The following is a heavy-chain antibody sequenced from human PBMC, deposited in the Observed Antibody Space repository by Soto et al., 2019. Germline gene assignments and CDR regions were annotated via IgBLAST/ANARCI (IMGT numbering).Heavy chain of an antibody. CDR3: ASRPPYYYGSGSYGFDP. D-gene: IGHD3-10*01. Sequence: QLQLQESGSGLVKPSQTLSLTCADSGGSISSGGYSWSWIRQPPGKGLECIGYIHHSGSTYYNPSLKSRVTISVDRSKNQFSLKLSSVTAADTAVYYCASRPPYYYGSGSYGFDPWGQGTLVTVSS. CDR1: GGSISSGGYS. CDR2: IHHSGST. V-gene: IGHV4-30-2*01. J-gene: IGHJ5*02.